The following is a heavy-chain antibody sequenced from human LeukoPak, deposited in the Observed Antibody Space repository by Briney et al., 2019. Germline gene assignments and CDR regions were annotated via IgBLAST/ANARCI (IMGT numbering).Heavy chain of an antibody. CDR3: AKDHGRIAARPDY. D-gene: IGHD6-6*01. CDR2: ISGSGGST. CDR1: GGTFSSYA. Sequence: ASVKVSCKASGGTFSSYAMSWVRQAPGKGLEWVSAISGSGGSTYYADSVKGRFTISRDNSKNTLYLQMNSLRAEDTAVYYCAKDHGRIAARPDYWGQGTLVTVSS. V-gene: IGHV3-23*01. J-gene: IGHJ4*02.